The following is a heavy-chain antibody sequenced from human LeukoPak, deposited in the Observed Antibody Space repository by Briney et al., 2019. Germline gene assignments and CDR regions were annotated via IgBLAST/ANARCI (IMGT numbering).Heavy chain of an antibody. CDR3: ARGLRYDYFDN. V-gene: IGHV3-7*04. Sequence: GGSLRLSCAASGFTFSGYWMSWVRQAPGKALEWVASIKQDGSEKYYVDSVKGRFTISRDNAKNSLYLQMTGLRAEDTAVYYCARGLRYDYFDNWGQGTLVTVSS. CDR2: IKQDGSEK. CDR1: GFTFSGYW. J-gene: IGHJ4*02. D-gene: IGHD4-17*01.